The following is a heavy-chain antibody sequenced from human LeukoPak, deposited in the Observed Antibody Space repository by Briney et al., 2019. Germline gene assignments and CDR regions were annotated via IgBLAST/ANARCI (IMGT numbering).Heavy chain of an antibody. CDR3: VRGVYGGDV. V-gene: IGHV1-2*02. Sequence: ASVKVSCKASGYIFTVYYVQWVRQAPGQGLEWMGWIDPDSGATKHAQKFQGRVTLTRDTSISTAYMELSSLRSDDTAVYYCVRGVYGGDVWGKGTTVTVSS. CDR2: IDPDSGAT. J-gene: IGHJ6*04. CDR1: GYIFTVYY. D-gene: IGHD5/OR15-5a*01.